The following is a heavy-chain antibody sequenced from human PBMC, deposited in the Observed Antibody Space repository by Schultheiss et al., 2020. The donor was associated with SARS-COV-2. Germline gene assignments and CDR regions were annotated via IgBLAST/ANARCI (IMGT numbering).Heavy chain of an antibody. D-gene: IGHD3-10*01. CDR2: IFASGST. J-gene: IGHJ6*03. CDR3: ARGKEEGRIYYFYYMDV. CDR1: GGSISIYY. V-gene: IGHV4-4*07. Sequence: SETLSLTCTVSGGSISIYYWSWIRQPAGRGLEWIGRIFASGSTNYNPSLKNRVSMSIDTSNNQISLRLSSVTAADTALYYCARGKEEGRIYYFYYMDVWGKGTTVTVSS.